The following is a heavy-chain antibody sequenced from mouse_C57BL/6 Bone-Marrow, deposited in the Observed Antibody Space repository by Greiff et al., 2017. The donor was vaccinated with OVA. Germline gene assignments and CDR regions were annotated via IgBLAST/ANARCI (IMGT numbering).Heavy chain of an antibody. CDR2: IYPRSGNT. Sequence: QVQLQQSGAELARPGASVKLSCKASGYTFTSYGISWVKQRTGQGLEWIGEIYPRSGNTYYNAKFKGKATLTADKSSSTAYMELRSLTSEDSAVYLCARRGNYYGSSYRWFAYWGQGTLVTVSA. V-gene: IGHV1-81*01. J-gene: IGHJ3*01. CDR3: ARRGNYYGSSYRWFAY. CDR1: GYTFTSYG. D-gene: IGHD1-1*01.